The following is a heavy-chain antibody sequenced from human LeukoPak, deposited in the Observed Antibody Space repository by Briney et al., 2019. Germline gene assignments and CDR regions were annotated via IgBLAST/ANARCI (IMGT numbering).Heavy chain of an antibody. CDR1: GGSISSYY. Sequence: SETLSLTCTVSGGSISSYYWSWIRQPAGKGLEWIGRIYTSGSTNYNPSLKSRVTMSVDTSKNQFSLKLSSVTAADTAVYYCARDYEVAVAGTCGYWGQGTLVTVSS. D-gene: IGHD6-19*01. J-gene: IGHJ4*02. CDR2: IYTSGST. CDR3: ARDYEVAVAGTCGY. V-gene: IGHV4-4*07.